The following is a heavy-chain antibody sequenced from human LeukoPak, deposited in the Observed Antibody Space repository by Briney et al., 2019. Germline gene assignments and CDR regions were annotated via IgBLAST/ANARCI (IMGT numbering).Heavy chain of an antibody. V-gene: IGHV3-53*01. Sequence: GGSLRLSCAASGVTFSSNYISWVRQAPGKGLEWVSVIYSGGSSYYSDSVTGRFPISSYNSKNTIFLPMNSLRAEDTAVYYCAREGGPNWGFDYWGQGALVTASS. CDR3: AREGGPNWGFDY. D-gene: IGHD7-27*01. CDR1: GVTFSSNY. J-gene: IGHJ4*02. CDR2: IYSGGSS.